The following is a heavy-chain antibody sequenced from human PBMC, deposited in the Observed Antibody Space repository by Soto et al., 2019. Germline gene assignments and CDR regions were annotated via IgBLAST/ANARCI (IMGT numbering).Heavy chain of an antibody. J-gene: IGHJ4*02. CDR1: GGSISSGRYS. CDR3: ARDQGIAVAVFDY. CDR2: IYHSGST. V-gene: IGHV4-30-2*01. D-gene: IGHD6-19*01. Sequence: QTLPRTYALSGGSISSGRYSWSWIRQPPGKGLEWIGYIYHSGSTYYNPSLKSRVTISVDRSKNQFSLKLSSVTAADTAVYYCARDQGIAVAVFDYWGQGALVTVSS.